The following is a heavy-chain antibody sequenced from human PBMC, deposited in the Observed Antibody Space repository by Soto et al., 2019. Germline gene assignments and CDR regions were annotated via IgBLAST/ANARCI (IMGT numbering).Heavy chain of an antibody. D-gene: IGHD1-26*01. V-gene: IGHV3-30-3*01. CDR2: ISYDGSNK. J-gene: IGHJ4*02. CDR1: GFTFSSYA. CDR3: ASWELTTTYYFDY. Sequence: QVQLVESGGGVVQPGRSLRLSCAASGFTFSSYAMHWVRQAPGKGLEWVAVISYDGSNKYYADSVKGRFTISRDNSKNTLYLQMNSLSAEDTAVYYCASWELTTTYYFDYWGQGTLVTVSS.